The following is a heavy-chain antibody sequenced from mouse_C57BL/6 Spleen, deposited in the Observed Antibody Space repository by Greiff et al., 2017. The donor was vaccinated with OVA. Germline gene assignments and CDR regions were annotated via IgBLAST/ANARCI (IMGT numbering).Heavy chain of an antibody. CDR1: GFTFSSYA. D-gene: IGHD2-1*01. CDR3: ARDLGTMVTRFAY. CDR2: ISDGGSYT. Sequence: EVQLVESGGGLVKPGGSLKLSCAASGFTFSSYAMSWVRQTPEKRLEWVATISDGGSYTYYPDNVKGRFTISRDNAKNNLYLQMSHLKSEDTAMYYCARDLGTMVTRFAYWGQGTLVTVSA. J-gene: IGHJ3*01. V-gene: IGHV5-4*01.